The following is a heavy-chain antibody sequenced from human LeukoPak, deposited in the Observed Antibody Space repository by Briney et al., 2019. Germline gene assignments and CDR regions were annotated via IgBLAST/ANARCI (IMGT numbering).Heavy chain of an antibody. CDR2: INPSGGSA. Sequence: EASVKVSCKASGYTFTTHFIHWVRQAPGQGLQWMGMINPSGGSAIYAQKFQGRVTMTSDTSTSTVYMELRSLRSEDTALYFCARERGELHRELDSWGQGTLVTVSS. CDR3: ARERGELHRELDS. CDR1: GYTFTTHF. V-gene: IGHV1-46*01. D-gene: IGHD1-26*01. J-gene: IGHJ4*02.